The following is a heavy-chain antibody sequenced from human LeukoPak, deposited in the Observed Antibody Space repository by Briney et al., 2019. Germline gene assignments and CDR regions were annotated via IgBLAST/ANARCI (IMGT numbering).Heavy chain of an antibody. V-gene: IGHV3-23*01. Sequence: PGRSLRLSCAASGFTFSIYGMHWVRQAPGKGLEWVSTISGSGGSTSYADSVKGRFTISRDSSKNTLFLQMNGLRAEDTAVYYCAKGIVYADYWGQGTLVTVS. CDR2: ISGSGGST. J-gene: IGHJ4*02. D-gene: IGHD2-15*01. CDR3: AKGIVYADY. CDR1: GFTFSIYG.